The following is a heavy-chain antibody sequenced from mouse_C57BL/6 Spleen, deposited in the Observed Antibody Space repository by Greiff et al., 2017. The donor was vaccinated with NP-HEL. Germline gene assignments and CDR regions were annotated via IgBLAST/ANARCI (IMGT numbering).Heavy chain of an antibody. Sequence: EVKLVESGGGLVQPGGSMKLSCAASGFTFSDAWMDWVRQSPEKGLEWVAEIRNKANNHATYYAESVKGRFTISRDDSKSSVYLQMNSLRAEDTGIYYCTTPPLYYSNYEAWFAYWGQGTLVTVSA. CDR1: GFTFSDAW. CDR2: IRNKANNHAT. V-gene: IGHV6-6*01. J-gene: IGHJ3*01. CDR3: TTPPLYYSNYEAWFAY. D-gene: IGHD2-5*01.